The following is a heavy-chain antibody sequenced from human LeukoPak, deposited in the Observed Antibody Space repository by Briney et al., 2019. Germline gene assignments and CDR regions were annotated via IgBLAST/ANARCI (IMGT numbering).Heavy chain of an antibody. V-gene: IGHV4-34*01. Sequence: SETLSLTCAVYGGSLSGSYWSWIRQPPGKGLEWIGEINHSGSANYNPSLKSRVTLSIGKSKNQFSLNLNSVTAADTAVYYCARARRDSGFYKVDYWGQGTLVTVSS. CDR3: ARARRDSGFYKVDY. D-gene: IGHD3-3*01. CDR1: GGSLSGSY. CDR2: INHSGSA. J-gene: IGHJ4*02.